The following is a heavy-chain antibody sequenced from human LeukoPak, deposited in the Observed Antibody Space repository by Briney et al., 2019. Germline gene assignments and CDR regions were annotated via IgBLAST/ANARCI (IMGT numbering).Heavy chain of an antibody. D-gene: IGHD3-3*01. CDR2: IKSKTDGGTT. V-gene: IGHV3-15*01. Sequence: RPGGSLRLSCAASGFTFGNAWMSWVRQAPGKGLEWVGRIKSKTDGGTTDYAAPVKGRFTISRDDSKNTLYLQMNSLKTEDTAVYYCTIAIGAPYYDFWSGYYDYYYGMDVWGQGTTVTVSS. CDR3: TIAIGAPYYDFWSGYYDYYYGMDV. CDR1: GFTFGNAW. J-gene: IGHJ6*02.